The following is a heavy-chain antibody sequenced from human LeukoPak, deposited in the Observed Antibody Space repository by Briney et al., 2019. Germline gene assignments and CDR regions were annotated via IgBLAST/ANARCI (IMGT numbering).Heavy chain of an antibody. CDR3: AREGTGYYYRKYYFDY. V-gene: IGHV3-7*01. CDR2: IKQDGSAK. CDR1: GFTFSSYW. D-gene: IGHD3-9*01. Sequence: GGSLRLSCAASGFTFSSYWMSWVRRAPGKGLEWVANIKQDGSAKYYVDSVKGRFTISRDNAKNSLYLQMNSLRAEDTAVYYCAREGTGYYYRKYYFDYWGQGTLVTVSS. J-gene: IGHJ4*02.